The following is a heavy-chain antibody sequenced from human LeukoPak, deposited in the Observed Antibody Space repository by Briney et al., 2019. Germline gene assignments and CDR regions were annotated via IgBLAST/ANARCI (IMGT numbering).Heavy chain of an antibody. CDR1: GFTFSSYG. V-gene: IGHV3-64D*09. CDR3: VKDRRYSSNWYYFDY. CDR2: ISSNGGST. Sequence: GGSLRLSCSASGFTFSSYGMHWVRQAPGKGLEYVSAISSNGGSTYYADSVKGRFTISRDNSKNTLYLQMSSLRTEDTAVYYCVKDRRYSSNWYYFDYWGQGTLVIVSS. D-gene: IGHD6-13*01. J-gene: IGHJ4*02.